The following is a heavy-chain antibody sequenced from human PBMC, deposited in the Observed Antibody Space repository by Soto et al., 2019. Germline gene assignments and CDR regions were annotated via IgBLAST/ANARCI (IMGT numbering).Heavy chain of an antibody. V-gene: IGHV1-69*02. CDR1: GGTFRSYT. CDR2: IIPILGIA. Sequence: SVKVSCKASGGTFRSYTISWVRQAPGQGLEWMGRIIPILGIANYAQKFQGRVTITADKSTSTAYMELSSLRSEDTAVYYCARAWSDTALPNDYWGQGTPVTVS. CDR3: ARAWSDTALPNDY. J-gene: IGHJ4*02. D-gene: IGHD5-18*01.